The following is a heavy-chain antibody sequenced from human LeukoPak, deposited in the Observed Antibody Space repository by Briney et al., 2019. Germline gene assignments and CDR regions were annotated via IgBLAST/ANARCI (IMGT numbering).Heavy chain of an antibody. D-gene: IGHD3-10*01. V-gene: IGHV4-61*02. Sequence: KASETLSLTCTVSGGSISSSSYYWSWIRQPAGKGLEWIGRIYTSGSTNYNPSLKSRVTMSVDTSKNQFSLKLSSVTAADTAVYYCASGRSYYGSGFYYMDVWGKGTTVTISS. CDR2: IYTSGST. CDR3: ASGRSYYGSGFYYMDV. CDR1: GGSISSSSYY. J-gene: IGHJ6*03.